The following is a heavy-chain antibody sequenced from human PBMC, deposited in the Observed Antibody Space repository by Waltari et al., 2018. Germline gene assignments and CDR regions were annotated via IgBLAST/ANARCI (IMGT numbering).Heavy chain of an antibody. Sequence: QVQLVQSGAEVKKPGSSVKVSCKASGGTFSSYTISWVRQAPGQGLEWMGSLIPILGIANYAQKFQGRVTITADKSTSTAYMELSSLRSEDTAVYYCARADGDYYGSGSLYYWGQGTLVTVSS. V-gene: IGHV1-69*02. J-gene: IGHJ4*02. D-gene: IGHD3-10*01. CDR3: ARADGDYYGSGSLYY. CDR2: LIPILGIA. CDR1: GGTFSSYT.